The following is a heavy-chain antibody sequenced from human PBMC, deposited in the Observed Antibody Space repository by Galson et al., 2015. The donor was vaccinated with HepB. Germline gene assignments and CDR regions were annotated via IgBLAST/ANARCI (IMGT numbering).Heavy chain of an antibody. D-gene: IGHD3-3*01. V-gene: IGHV1-69*01. CDR1: GYTFTSYG. CDR2: IIPIFGTA. Sequence: QSGAEVKKPGESLKISCKASGYTFTSYGISWVRQAPGQGLEWMGGIIPIFGTANYAQKFQGRVTITADESTSTAYMELSSLRSEDTAVYYCARDADYDFWSGYQSPFDPWGQGTLVTVS. J-gene: IGHJ5*02. CDR3: ARDADYDFWSGYQSPFDP.